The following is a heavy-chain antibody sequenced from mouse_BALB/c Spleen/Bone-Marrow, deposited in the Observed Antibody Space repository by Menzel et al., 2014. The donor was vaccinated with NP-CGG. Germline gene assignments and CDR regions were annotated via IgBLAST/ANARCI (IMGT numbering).Heavy chain of an antibody. CDR3: ARYGNYFYAMDY. CDR2: ISSGSSTI. CDR1: GFTFSSFG. J-gene: IGHJ4*01. Sequence: EVLGVESGGGLVQPGGSRKLSCAASGFTFSSFGMHWVRQAPEKGLEWVAYISSGSSTIYYADTVKGRFTISRDNPKKTMFLKMTSLRSEDTAMYYCARYGNYFYAMDYWGQRTSVTVTS. V-gene: IGHV5-17*02. D-gene: IGHD2-1*01.